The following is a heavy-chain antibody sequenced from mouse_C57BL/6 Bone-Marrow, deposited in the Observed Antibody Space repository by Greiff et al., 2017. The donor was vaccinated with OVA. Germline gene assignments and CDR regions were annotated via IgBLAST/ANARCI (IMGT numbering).Heavy chain of an antibody. J-gene: IGHJ2*01. V-gene: IGHV1-59*01. D-gene: IGHD1-1*01. CDR2: IEPSDSYT. Sequence: VQLQQPGAELVRPGTSVKLSCKASGYTFTSYWMHWVKPRPGQGLERIGVIEPSDSYTNYNQKFKGKATLTVDTSSSTAYMQLSSLTSEDSAVYYCARDYGSSILDYWGQGTTLTVSS. CDR3: ARDYGSSILDY. CDR1: GYTFTSYW.